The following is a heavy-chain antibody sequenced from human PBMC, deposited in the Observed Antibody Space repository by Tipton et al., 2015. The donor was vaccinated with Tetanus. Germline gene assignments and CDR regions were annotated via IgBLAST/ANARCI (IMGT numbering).Heavy chain of an antibody. CDR2: IYYSGST. D-gene: IGHD3-9*01. CDR3: ARRGGDFLTGYYDS. V-gene: IGHV4-39*01. CDR1: GGSISSSNYY. J-gene: IGHJ4*02. Sequence: TLSLTCTVSGGSISSSNYYWGWIRPPPGKGLEWIGRIYYSGSTTYTPSLKSRVTISVDTSKNQFSLELNSVTAADTAVYYCARRGGDFLTGYYDSWGQGTLVTVSS.